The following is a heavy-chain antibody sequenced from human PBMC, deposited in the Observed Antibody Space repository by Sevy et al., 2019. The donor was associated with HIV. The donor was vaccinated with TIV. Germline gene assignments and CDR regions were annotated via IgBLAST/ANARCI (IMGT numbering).Heavy chain of an antibody. V-gene: IGHV3-30*18. CDR3: AKDLHPPGPVRGTNFAY. J-gene: IGHJ4*02. CDR1: ALTFTRYA. Sequence: GGSLRLSCAASALTFTRYAFHWVRQAPGKGPEWLGVISYEGSNIYYGPSVKGRFTISRDNSKNTLYLQMNDMRTEDTAVYYCAKDLHPPGPVRGTNFAYWGRGTLVTVSS. CDR2: ISYEGSNI. D-gene: IGHD1-1*01.